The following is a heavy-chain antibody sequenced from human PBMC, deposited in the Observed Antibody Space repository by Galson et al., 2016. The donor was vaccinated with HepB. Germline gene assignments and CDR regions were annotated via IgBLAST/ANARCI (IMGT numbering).Heavy chain of an antibody. D-gene: IGHD3-9*01. CDR3: ARLHFDWLLYYFDY. J-gene: IGHJ4*02. Sequence: ETLSLTCTVSGGSISNYHWSWIRQPPGKAMEWIGYIYYSGTTNYNPSFKSRVTISVNTSKNQFSLRLGSVTAADTAVYYCARLHFDWLLYYFDYWGQGALVTVSS. V-gene: IGHV4-59*08. CDR2: IYYSGTT. CDR1: GGSISNYH.